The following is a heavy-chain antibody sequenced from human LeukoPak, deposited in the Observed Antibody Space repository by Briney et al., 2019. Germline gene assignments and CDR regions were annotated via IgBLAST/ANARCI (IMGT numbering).Heavy chain of an antibody. J-gene: IGHJ4*02. D-gene: IGHD3-9*01. Sequence: ASVKVSCKASGYTFTSYGISWVRQAPGQGLEWMGWISAYNGNTNYAQKLQGRVTITADESTSTAYMELSSLRSEDTAVYYCARDTYDILTGYPKLNFDYWGQGTLVTVSS. CDR1: GYTFTSYG. CDR2: ISAYNGNT. CDR3: ARDTYDILTGYPKLNFDY. V-gene: IGHV1-18*01.